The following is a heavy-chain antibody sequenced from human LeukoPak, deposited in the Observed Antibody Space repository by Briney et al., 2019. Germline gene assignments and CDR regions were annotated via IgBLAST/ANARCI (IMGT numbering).Heavy chain of an antibody. D-gene: IGHD1-1*01. CDR2: IYTSGGT. CDR1: GGSISSGSYY. J-gene: IGHJ5*02. CDR3: AREVRLELRWFDP. V-gene: IGHV4-61*02. Sequence: PSQTLSLTCTVSGGSISSGSYYWSWIRQPAGKGLEWIGRIYTSGGTNYNPSLKSRVTISVDTSKNQFSLKLSSVTAADTAVYYCAREVRLELRWFDPWGQGTLVTVSS.